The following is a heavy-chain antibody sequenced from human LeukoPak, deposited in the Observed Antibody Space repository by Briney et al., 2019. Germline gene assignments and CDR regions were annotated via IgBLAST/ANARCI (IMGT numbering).Heavy chain of an antibody. Sequence: GGSLRLSCAASGFTFSDYYMTWIRQAPGKGLEWVSYISSGSGHTNYADSVKGRFTISRDNAKNSLYLQMNSLRAEDTAVYYCAGEGIVGATLRLIYFDYWGQGTLVTVST. D-gene: IGHD1-26*01. CDR3: AGEGIVGATLRLIYFDY. CDR2: ISSGSGHT. CDR1: GFTFSDYY. V-gene: IGHV3-11*06. J-gene: IGHJ4*02.